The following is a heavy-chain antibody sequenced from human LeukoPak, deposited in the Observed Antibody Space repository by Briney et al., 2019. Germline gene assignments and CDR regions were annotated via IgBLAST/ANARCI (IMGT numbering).Heavy chain of an antibody. CDR3: ARFIAAAGTTKFDY. D-gene: IGHD6-13*01. J-gene: IGHJ4*02. CDR1: GGSISSYY. Sequence: SETLSLTCTVSGGSISSYYWSWIRQPPGKGLEWIGYIYYSGSTNYNPSLKSRVTISVDTSKNQFSLKLSSVTAADTAVYYCARFIAAAGTTKFDYWGQGTLVTVSS. CDR2: IYYSGST. V-gene: IGHV4-59*12.